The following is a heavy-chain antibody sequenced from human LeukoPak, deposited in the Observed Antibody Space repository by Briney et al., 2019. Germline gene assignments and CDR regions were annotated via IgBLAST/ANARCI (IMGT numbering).Heavy chain of an antibody. V-gene: IGHV4-59*01. CDR1: GGSIRNFY. D-gene: IGHD3-16*01. CDR3: ARGWGFFDF. J-gene: IGHJ4*02. CDR2: IYYSGNT. Sequence: PSETLSLTCTVSGGSIRNFYWSWLRQPPGKGLEWIGYIYYSGNTNYNSSLKSRVTISVDTSKNQFSLKLSSVTAAATAVYYCARGWGFFDFWGQGTLVTVSS.